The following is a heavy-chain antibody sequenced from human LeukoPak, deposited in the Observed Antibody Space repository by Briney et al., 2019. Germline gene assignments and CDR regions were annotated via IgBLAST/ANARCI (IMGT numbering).Heavy chain of an antibody. CDR1: GFTVSSNY. Sequence: GGSMRLSCAASGFTVSSNYMSWVRQAPGKGLEWVSYISSSGSTIYYADSVKGRFTISRDNAKNSLYLQMNSLRAEDTAVYYCASHLLGYCSSTSCQNTQGIDYWGQGTLVTVSS. V-gene: IGHV3-11*04. CDR3: ASHLLGYCSSTSCQNTQGIDY. D-gene: IGHD2-2*01. CDR2: ISSSGSTI. J-gene: IGHJ4*02.